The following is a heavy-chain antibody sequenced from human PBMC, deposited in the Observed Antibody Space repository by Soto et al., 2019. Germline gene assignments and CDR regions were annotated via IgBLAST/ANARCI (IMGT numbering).Heavy chain of an antibody. D-gene: IGHD3-10*01. CDR1: GGSISSYY. J-gene: IGHJ4*02. CDR3: ASYEKLWFRETYFDY. CDR2: IYYSGST. Sequence: SETLSLTCTVSGGSISSYYWNWIRQPPGKGLEWIGYIYYSGSTNYNPSLKSRVTISVDTSKNQFSLKLSSVTAADTAVYYCASYEKLWFRETYFDYWGQGTLVTVSS. V-gene: IGHV4-59*01.